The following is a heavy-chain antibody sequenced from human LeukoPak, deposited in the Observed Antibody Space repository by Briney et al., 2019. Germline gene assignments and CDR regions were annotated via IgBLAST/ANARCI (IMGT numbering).Heavy chain of an antibody. CDR2: ISSSSSYI. Sequence: NPGGSLRLSCAASGFTFSSYSMNWVRQAPGKGLEWVSSISSSSSYIYYADSVTGRLTASRDTAKNSLYLQMNDLRAEDTAVYYCAKDLTGTYGFDFWGQGTRVTVSS. D-gene: IGHD7-27*01. CDR3: AKDLTGTYGFDF. J-gene: IGHJ3*01. V-gene: IGHV3-21*06. CDR1: GFTFSSYS.